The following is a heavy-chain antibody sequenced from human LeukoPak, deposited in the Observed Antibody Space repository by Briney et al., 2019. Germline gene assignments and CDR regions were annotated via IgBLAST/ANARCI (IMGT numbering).Heavy chain of an antibody. Sequence: GGSLRLSCAASGFTFSSYAMHWVRQAPGKGLEWVAVISYNGSNKYYADSVKGRFTISRDNSKNTLYLQMNSLRAEDTAVYYCARVLGGSKTNYYYYGMDVWGQGTTVTVSS. D-gene: IGHD3-16*01. CDR1: GFTFSSYA. CDR3: ARVLGGSKTNYYYYGMDV. CDR2: ISYNGSNK. V-gene: IGHV3-30-3*01. J-gene: IGHJ6*02.